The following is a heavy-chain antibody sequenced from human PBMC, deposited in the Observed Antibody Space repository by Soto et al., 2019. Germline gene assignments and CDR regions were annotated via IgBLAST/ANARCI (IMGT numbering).Heavy chain of an antibody. CDR1: GFPFSDYY. D-gene: IGHD6-19*01. Sequence: PGGSLRLSCAASGFPFSDYYMSWIRQAPGKGLEWVSYISSSGNTIYYADSVKGRFTISRDNAKNSLYLQMNTLRADDTAVYYCARDLSSGWYRGSGYWGQGILVTVSS. CDR3: ARDLSSGWYRGSGY. J-gene: IGHJ4*02. CDR2: ISSSGNTI. V-gene: IGHV3-11*01.